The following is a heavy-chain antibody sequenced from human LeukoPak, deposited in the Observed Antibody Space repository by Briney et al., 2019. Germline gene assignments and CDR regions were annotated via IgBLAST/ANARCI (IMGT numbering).Heavy chain of an antibody. CDR3: ARVGAYYDFWSGYYHNWFDP. CDR2: IKQDGREK. V-gene: IGHV3-7*01. Sequence: GGALRLSCAASGFTFSSYWLSWVRQAPGKGLEGVANIKQDGREKYYVDSVKGRFTISRDNAKNSLYLQMNSLRAEDTAVYYCARVGAYYDFWSGYYHNWFDPWGQGTLVTVSS. CDR1: GFTFSSYW. D-gene: IGHD3-3*01. J-gene: IGHJ5*02.